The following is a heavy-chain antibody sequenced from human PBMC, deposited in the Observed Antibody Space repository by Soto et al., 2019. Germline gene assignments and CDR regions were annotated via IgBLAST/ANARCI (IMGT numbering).Heavy chain of an antibody. J-gene: IGHJ6*03. CDR2: ISGSGGST. CDR3: ALREMGCSGGSGDALHSYYYYMDV. CDR1: GFTFSSYA. V-gene: IGHV3-23*01. D-gene: IGHD2-15*01. Sequence: PGGSLRLSCAASGFTFSSYAMSWVRQAPGKGLEWVSAISGSGGSTYYADSVKGRFTISRDNSKNTLYLQMNSLRAEDTAVYYCALREMGCSGGSGDALHSYYYYMDVCAKGTTV.